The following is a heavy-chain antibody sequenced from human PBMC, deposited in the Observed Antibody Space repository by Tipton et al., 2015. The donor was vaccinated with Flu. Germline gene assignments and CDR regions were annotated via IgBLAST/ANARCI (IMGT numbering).Heavy chain of an antibody. Sequence: TLSLTCTVSSDSIRSTNYFCAWIRQPPGKRLELIGSIYHSGSTNYNPSLKSRLTISVDTSKNQFSLKLSSVTAADTAVYYCARDPTPGYCSGGGCYYFDYWGQGTLVTVSS. CDR1: SDSIRSTNYF. CDR2: IYHSGST. J-gene: IGHJ4*02. V-gene: IGHV4-39*07. D-gene: IGHD2-15*01. CDR3: ARDPTPGYCSGGGCYYFDY.